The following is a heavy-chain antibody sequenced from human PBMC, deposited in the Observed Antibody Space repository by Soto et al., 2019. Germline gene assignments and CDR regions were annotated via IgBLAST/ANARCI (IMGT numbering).Heavy chain of an antibody. D-gene: IGHD3-3*01. J-gene: IGHJ4*02. V-gene: IGHV4-31*03. CDR1: GASITSDNYY. CDR3: ARLFWSGYAFDY. CDR2: MYYTGSI. Sequence: QVQLHESGPGLVKPAQTLSLTCTVSGASITSDNYYWVWVRQPPGKGLEWVAYMYYTGSIYYSPSLKSRSAISMDTSKNQLSLRVTSVPAADTAVYYCARLFWSGYAFDYWGQGTLVTVSS.